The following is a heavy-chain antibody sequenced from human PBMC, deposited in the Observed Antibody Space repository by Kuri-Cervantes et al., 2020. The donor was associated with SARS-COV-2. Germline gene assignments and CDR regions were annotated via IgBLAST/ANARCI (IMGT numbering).Heavy chain of an antibody. CDR3: ARDSPPPERPFYAYVLDS. V-gene: IGHV4-61*01. CDR2: VSYSGTT. Sequence: GSLRLSCTVSGDSVDSSTKYWTWLRQPPGKELEWIGYVSYSGTTNYNPSLKSRVTMSLDTSNNQFSPKLNSVTAADTAVYYCARDSPPPERPFYAYVLDSWGQGTLVTVSS. CDR1: GDSVDSSTKY. D-gene: IGHD2/OR15-2a*01. J-gene: IGHJ4*02.